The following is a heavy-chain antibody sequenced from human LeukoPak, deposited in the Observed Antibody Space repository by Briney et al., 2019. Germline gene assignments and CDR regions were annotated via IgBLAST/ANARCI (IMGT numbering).Heavy chain of an antibody. J-gene: IGHJ6*03. CDR3: AREPQQFLEWLFDASPDYYYYMDV. V-gene: IGHV1-69*06. CDR2: IIPIFGTA. Sequence: ASVKVSCKASGYTFTSYGISWVRQAPGQGLEWMGGIIPIFGTANYAQKFQGRVTITADKSTSTAYMELSSLRSEDTAVYYCAREPQQFLEWLFDASPDYYYYMDVWGKGTTVTVSS. D-gene: IGHD3-3*01. CDR1: GYTFTSYG.